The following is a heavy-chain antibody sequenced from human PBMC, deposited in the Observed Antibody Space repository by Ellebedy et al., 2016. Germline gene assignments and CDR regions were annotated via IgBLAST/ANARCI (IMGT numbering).Heavy chain of an antibody. Sequence: GESLKISCAASGFTFSSYAMSWVRQAPGKGLEWVSAISGSGGSTYYADSVKGRFTISRDNSKNTLYLQMNSLRAEDTAVYYCAKDDYGSGSYLFDYWGQGTLVTVSS. J-gene: IGHJ4*02. CDR3: AKDDYGSGSYLFDY. CDR2: ISGSGGST. CDR1: GFTFSSYA. D-gene: IGHD3-10*01. V-gene: IGHV3-23*01.